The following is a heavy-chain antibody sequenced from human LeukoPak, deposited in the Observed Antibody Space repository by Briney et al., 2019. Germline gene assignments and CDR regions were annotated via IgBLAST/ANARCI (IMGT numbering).Heavy chain of an antibody. V-gene: IGHV1-8*02. J-gene: IGHJ4*02. D-gene: IGHD7-27*01. Sequence: ASVKVSCKASGGTFSSYAISWVRQAPGQGLEWMGWMSPNSGDTGYAQKFQGRVTMTSDSSISTAYMELSSLRSEDTAIYYCVRTPPNWGFDYWGQGTLVTVSS. CDR2: MSPNSGDT. CDR1: GGTFSSYA. CDR3: VRTPPNWGFDY.